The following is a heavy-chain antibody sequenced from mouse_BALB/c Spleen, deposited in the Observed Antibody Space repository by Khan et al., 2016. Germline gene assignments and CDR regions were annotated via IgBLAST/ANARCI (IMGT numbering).Heavy chain of an antibody. J-gene: IGHJ3*01. CDR2: IYPGDGDT. D-gene: IGHD2-14*01. CDR1: GYAFSSYW. V-gene: IGHV1-80*01. CDR3: AGGTPLAY. Sequence: QVQLQQPGAELVRPGSSVKISCKASGYAFSSYWMNWVKQRTGQGIERIGQIYPGDGDTHYNGKFKGKATLTADKSSSTAYMQLSRLTSEDSAVYFVAGGTPLAYWGQGTLVTVSA.